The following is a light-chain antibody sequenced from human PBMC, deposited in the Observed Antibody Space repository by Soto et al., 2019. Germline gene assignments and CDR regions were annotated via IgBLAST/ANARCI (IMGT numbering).Light chain of an antibody. J-gene: IGKJ2*01. Sequence: DIQMTQSPSTLSASVGDRVIITCRATQSIDNSLAWYQQKPVKAPKLLIYKASSLESGVPSRFSGSGSGTEFTLTISNLQPDDFATYYCQQYNSYPVTFGQGTKLEIK. V-gene: IGKV1-5*03. CDR1: QSIDNS. CDR3: QQYNSYPVT. CDR2: KAS.